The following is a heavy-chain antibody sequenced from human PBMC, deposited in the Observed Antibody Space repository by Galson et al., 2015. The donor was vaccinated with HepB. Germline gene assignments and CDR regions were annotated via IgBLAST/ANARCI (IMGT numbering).Heavy chain of an antibody. Sequence: SLRLSCAASGFTFSSYWMHWVRQAPGKGLVWVSRINSDGSSTSYADSVKGRFTISRDNARNTLYLQMNSLRAEDTAVYYCARIPYYDFWSGYYYYYYGMDVWGQGTTVTVSS. V-gene: IGHV3-74*01. D-gene: IGHD3-3*01. CDR3: ARIPYYDFWSGYYYYYYGMDV. J-gene: IGHJ6*02. CDR1: GFTFSSYW. CDR2: INSDGSST.